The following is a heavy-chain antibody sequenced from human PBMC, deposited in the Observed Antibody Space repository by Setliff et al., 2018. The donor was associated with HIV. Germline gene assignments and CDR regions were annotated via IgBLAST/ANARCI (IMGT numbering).Heavy chain of an antibody. CDR1: GFTFSSYA. CDR3: AKARLIWFGELCDY. Sequence: GGSLRLSCAASGFTFSSYAMSWVRQAPGKGLEWVSAISGSGGSTYYADSVKGRFTISRDNSKNTLYLQMNSLRAEDTAVYYCAKARLIWFGELCDYWGQGTLVTVSS. CDR2: ISGSGGST. D-gene: IGHD3-10*01. V-gene: IGHV3-23*01. J-gene: IGHJ4*02.